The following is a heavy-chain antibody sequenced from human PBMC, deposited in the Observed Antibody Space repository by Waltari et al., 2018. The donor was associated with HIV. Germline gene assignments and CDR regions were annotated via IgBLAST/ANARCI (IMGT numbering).Heavy chain of an antibody. CDR3: ATVAPTARKRSGGWMFDP. J-gene: IGHJ5*02. V-gene: IGHV1-69-2*01. D-gene: IGHD6-19*01. CDR1: GHTFTDYY. Sequence: EVQLVQSGAEVKKPGATVKISCRVSGHTFTDYYMHWVQQAPGRGLEWMGLVDSEDGETIYAEKFQGRVTITADRSADTAYMELSSLRSDDTAVYYCATVAPTARKRSGGWMFDPWGQGTLVTVSS. CDR2: VDSEDGET.